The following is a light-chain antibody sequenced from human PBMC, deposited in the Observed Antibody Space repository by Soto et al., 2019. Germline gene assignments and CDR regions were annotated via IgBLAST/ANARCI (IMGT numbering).Light chain of an antibody. CDR2: DAS. CDR1: QSISTY. V-gene: IGKV1-39*01. Sequence: IRMTQSPSSLSASLGDRVTITCRASQSISTYLNWYQQNPGKAPKPLIYDASTLQSGVPSRFSGSGSGTDFTLTISSLQPEDFATYYCQQSYTTHPTFGQGTRVEIK. CDR3: QQSYTTHPT. J-gene: IGKJ1*01.